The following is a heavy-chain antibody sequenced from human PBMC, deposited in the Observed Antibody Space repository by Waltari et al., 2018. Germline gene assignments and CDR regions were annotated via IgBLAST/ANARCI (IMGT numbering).Heavy chain of an antibody. D-gene: IGHD3-10*01. Sequence: QVQLVESGGGVVQPGRSLRLSCAASGFTFSSYGMPWVRQAPGKGLEWVAVIWYDGSNKYYADSVKGRFTISRDNSKNTLYLQMNSLRAEDTAVYYCARGGSGYYYGMDVWGQGTTVTVSS. CDR1: GFTFSSYG. V-gene: IGHV3-33*01. J-gene: IGHJ6*02. CDR3: ARGGSGYYYGMDV. CDR2: IWYDGSNK.